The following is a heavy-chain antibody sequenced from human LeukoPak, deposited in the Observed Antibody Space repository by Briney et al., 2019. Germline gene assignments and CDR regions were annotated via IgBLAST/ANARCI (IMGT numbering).Heavy chain of an antibody. CDR1: GFTFTSYA. D-gene: IGHD6-19*01. CDR2: ISRTGGST. CDR3: AKPAVAGYDWFDP. J-gene: IGHJ5*02. Sequence: GRSLRLSCAPSGFTFTSYAMSWVRQAPGNGLEGVSAISRTGGSTYYADSVKGRFTISRDNSKNTLYLQMNSLRAEDTAVYYCAKPAVAGYDWFDPWGQGTLVTVSS. V-gene: IGHV3-23*01.